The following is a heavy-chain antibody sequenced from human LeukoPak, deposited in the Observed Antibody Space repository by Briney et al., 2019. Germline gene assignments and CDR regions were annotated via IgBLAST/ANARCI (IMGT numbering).Heavy chain of an antibody. CDR2: LYYSGST. D-gene: IGHD2/OR15-2a*01. CDR3: ARCNRGFYYYMDV. V-gene: IGHV4-39*01. Sequence: PSETLSLTCTVSGDSISRSSYFWGWIRQPPGKGLEWIGSLYYSGSTYYNPSLKSRVTMSIDTSKNQFSLKLSSVTAADTAVYYCARCNRGFYYYMDVWGKGTTVTVSS. J-gene: IGHJ6*03. CDR1: GDSISRSSYF.